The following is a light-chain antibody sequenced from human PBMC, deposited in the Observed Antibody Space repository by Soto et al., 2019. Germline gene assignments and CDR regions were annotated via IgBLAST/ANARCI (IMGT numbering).Light chain of an antibody. CDR1: DTFLYSSNNKNY. V-gene: IGKV4-1*01. CDR2: WAS. J-gene: IGKJ5*01. CDR3: QQYYSTII. Sequence: DIVLTQSPDSLAVCLGERATISFKSSDTFLYSSNNKNYVAWYQQRPGQPPKLLIYWASTRESGVPDRFSGSGSGTDFTLTISSLQAEDVAVYYCQQYYSTIIFGQGTRLEIK.